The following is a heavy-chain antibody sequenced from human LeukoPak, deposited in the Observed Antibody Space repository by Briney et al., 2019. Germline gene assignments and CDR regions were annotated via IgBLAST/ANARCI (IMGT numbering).Heavy chain of an antibody. J-gene: IGHJ4*02. CDR2: IYYSGST. CDR3: ARTFGRWELFRIDY. D-gene: IGHD1-26*01. Sequence: PSETLSLTCTVSGGSISSGGYYWSWIRQPPGKGLEWIGYIYYSGSTYYNPSLKSRVTISVDTSKNQFSLKLSSVTAADTAVYYCARTFGRWELFRIDYWGQGTLVTVSS. CDR1: GGSISSGGYY. V-gene: IGHV4-30-2*01.